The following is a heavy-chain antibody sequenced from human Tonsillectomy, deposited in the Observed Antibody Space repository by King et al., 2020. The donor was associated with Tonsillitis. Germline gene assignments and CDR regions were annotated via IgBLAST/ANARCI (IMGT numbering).Heavy chain of an antibody. Sequence: QLQESGPGLVKPSQTLSLTCTVSGGSISSGGYYRSWIRQHPGKGLEWIGYIYYSGSTYYNPSLKSRVTISVDTSKNQFSLKLSSVTAADTAVYYCARCFWSGYSYYYYYYMDVWGKGTTVTVSS. CDR2: IYYSGST. J-gene: IGHJ6*03. D-gene: IGHD3-3*01. V-gene: IGHV4-31*03. CDR1: GGSISSGGYY. CDR3: ARCFWSGYSYYYYYYMDV.